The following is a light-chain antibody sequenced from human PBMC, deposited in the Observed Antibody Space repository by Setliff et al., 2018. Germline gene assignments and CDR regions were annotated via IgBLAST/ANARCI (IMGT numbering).Light chain of an antibody. CDR2: DVT. V-gene: IGLV2-14*01. J-gene: IGLJ1*01. CDR3: SSYKNTNKNV. CDR1: SSDVGGYDY. Sequence: QSALTQPAAVSRSTGQSITISCTGTSSDVGGYDYVSWYQQHPGKAPKLIIYDVTKRPSGVSSRFSGSKSGNTASLTISGLQAEDEADYFCSSYKNTNKNVFGTVTKVTVL.